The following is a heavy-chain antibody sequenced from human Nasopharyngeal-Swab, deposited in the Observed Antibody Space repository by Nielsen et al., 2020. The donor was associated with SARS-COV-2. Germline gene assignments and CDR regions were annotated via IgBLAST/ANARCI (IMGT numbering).Heavy chain of an antibody. Sequence: ESLKISCAASGFTFISYAMSWVRQAPGKGLEWVSAISGSGGSTYYADSVKGRFTISRDNSKNTLYLQMNSLRAEDTAVYYCAKEGCTNGVCYEGLWNWFDPWGQGTLVTVSS. CDR2: ISGSGGST. CDR3: AKEGCTNGVCYEGLWNWFDP. V-gene: IGHV3-23*01. CDR1: GFTFISYA. D-gene: IGHD2-8*01. J-gene: IGHJ5*02.